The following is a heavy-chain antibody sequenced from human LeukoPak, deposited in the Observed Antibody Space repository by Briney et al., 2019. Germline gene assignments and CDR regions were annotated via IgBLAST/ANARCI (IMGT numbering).Heavy chain of an antibody. V-gene: IGHV4-34*01. J-gene: IGHJ4*02. Sequence: PSETLSLTCAVYGGSFSDYYWSWIRQPPGKGLEWIGEINHSGSTNYSPSLKSRVTMSVDTSKNQFSLKLSSVTAADTAVYYCARVLPPFGTVTTFVFDYWGQGTLVTVSS. D-gene: IGHD4-17*01. CDR3: ARVLPPFGTVTTFVFDY. CDR1: GGSFSDYY. CDR2: INHSGST.